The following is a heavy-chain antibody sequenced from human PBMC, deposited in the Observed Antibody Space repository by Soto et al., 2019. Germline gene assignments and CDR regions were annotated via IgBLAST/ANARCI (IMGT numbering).Heavy chain of an antibody. J-gene: IGHJ4*02. CDR1: GGSFSGYY. CDR2: INHSGST. V-gene: IGHV4-34*01. Sequence: QVQLQQWGAGLLKPSETLSLTCAVYGGSFSGYYWTWIRQPPGTGLEWIGEINHSGSTNYNPFLKSRATISVDTSKHQVPLKLTSVTAADTAVYYLARDKNTGLFDYWGQGTLVTVSS. CDR3: ARDKNTGLFDY. D-gene: IGHD2-8*02.